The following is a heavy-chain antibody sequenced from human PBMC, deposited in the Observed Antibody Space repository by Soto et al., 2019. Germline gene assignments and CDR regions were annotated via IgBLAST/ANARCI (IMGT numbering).Heavy chain of an antibody. CDR2: IYNTGST. Sequence: QVQLQESGPGLVKPSETLSLTCTVSGGSVSSGSYYWRWIRQPPGKGLERIGNIYNTGSTNYNPSLKSRVTISVDTSMNHFSLKLSSVPAADTAVYYCARVPYETSYYDHWYFDLWGRGTLVTVSS. CDR3: ARVPYETSYYDHWYFDL. V-gene: IGHV4-61*03. D-gene: IGHD3-9*01. J-gene: IGHJ2*01. CDR1: GGSVSSGSYY.